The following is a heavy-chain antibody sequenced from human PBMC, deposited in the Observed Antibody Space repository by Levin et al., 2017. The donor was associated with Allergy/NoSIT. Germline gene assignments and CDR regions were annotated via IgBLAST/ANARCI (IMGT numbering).Heavy chain of an antibody. D-gene: IGHD3-22*01. J-gene: IGHJ6*02. Sequence: PGESLKISCKGSGYSFTSYWIGWARQMPGKGLEWMGIIYPGDSDTRYSPSFQGQVTISADKSISTAYLQWSSLKASDTAMYYCARIADYYDSSGYYYGYGMDGWGQGTTVTVSS. CDR1: GYSFTSYW. V-gene: IGHV5-51*01. CDR3: ARIADYYDSSGYYYGYGMDG. CDR2: IYPGDSDT.